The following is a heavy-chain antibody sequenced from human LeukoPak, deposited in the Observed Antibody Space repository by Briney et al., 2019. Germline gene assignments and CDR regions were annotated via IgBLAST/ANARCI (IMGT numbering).Heavy chain of an antibody. Sequence: QTGGSLRLSCAVSGFTFSSYDMHWVRQVIGKGLEWVSGIGTAGDTYSPDSVKGRFTISRENAKNFLYLQMNSLRAEDTAVYYCAKDQEAAAYYYYGMDVWGQGTTVTVSS. J-gene: IGHJ6*02. V-gene: IGHV3-13*01. CDR3: AKDQEAAAYYYYGMDV. D-gene: IGHD6-13*01. CDR2: IGTAGDT. CDR1: GFTFSSYD.